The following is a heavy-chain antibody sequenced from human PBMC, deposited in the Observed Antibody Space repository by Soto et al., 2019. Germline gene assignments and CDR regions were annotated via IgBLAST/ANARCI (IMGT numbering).Heavy chain of an antibody. Sequence: ASVKVSCKASGYTFTGYYMHWVRQAPGQGLEWMGWINPNSGGTNYAQKIQGWVTMTRDKSISTAYMELSRLSFDDTAVYYCAREIADYYDFWSGYSNNWFDPWGQGTLVTVSS. D-gene: IGHD3-3*01. J-gene: IGHJ5*02. CDR1: GYTFTGYY. V-gene: IGHV1-2*04. CDR2: INPNSGGT. CDR3: AREIADYYDFWSGYSNNWFDP.